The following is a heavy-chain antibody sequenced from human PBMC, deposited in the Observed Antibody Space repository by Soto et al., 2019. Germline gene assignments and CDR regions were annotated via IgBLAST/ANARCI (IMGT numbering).Heavy chain of an antibody. CDR3: ARDWVVPAVRQAKFDY. CDR2: ISSSSSYI. Sequence: GVSLRLSCAVSGFTFTDYGFHWVRQAPGKGLEWVSSISSSSSYIYYADSVKGRFTISRDNAKNSLYLQMNSLRAEDTAVYYCARDWVVPAVRQAKFDYWGQGTLVTVSS. CDR1: GFTFTDYG. J-gene: IGHJ4*02. V-gene: IGHV3-21*01. D-gene: IGHD2-2*01.